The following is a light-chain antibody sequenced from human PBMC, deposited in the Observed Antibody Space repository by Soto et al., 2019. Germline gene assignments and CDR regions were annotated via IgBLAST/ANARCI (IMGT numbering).Light chain of an antibody. V-gene: IGLV2-14*01. CDR2: KVD. J-gene: IGLJ3*02. CDR3: SSYTTVPSPQWV. CDR1: SSDLGGLNY. Sequence: QSALTQPASVSGSPGQSITIPCSGRSSDLGGLNYVSWYQQHPGKVPKLIIYKVDNRPSGISDRFSASKSGNTASLTISGLQAEDEAHYYCSSYTTVPSPQWVFAGGTK.